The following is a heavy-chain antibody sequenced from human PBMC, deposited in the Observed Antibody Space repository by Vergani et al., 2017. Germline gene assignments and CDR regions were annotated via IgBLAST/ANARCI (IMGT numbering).Heavy chain of an antibody. Sequence: EVQLLESGGGLVQPGGSLRLSCAASGFTFSSYAMSWVRQAPGKGLEWVSAISGSGGSTYYADSVKGRFTISRDNSKNTLYLQMNSLRAEDTAVYYCAKDLTADYYGSGSYYNDAFDIWGQGTMVTVSS. J-gene: IGHJ3*02. CDR3: AKDLTADYYGSGSYYNDAFDI. V-gene: IGHV3-23*01. CDR1: GFTFSSYA. D-gene: IGHD3-10*01. CDR2: ISGSGGST.